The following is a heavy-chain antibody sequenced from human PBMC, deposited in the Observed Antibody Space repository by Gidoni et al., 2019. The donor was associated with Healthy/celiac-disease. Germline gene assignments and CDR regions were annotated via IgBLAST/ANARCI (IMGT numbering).Heavy chain of an antibody. J-gene: IGHJ6*02. CDR2: ISSSSSTI. V-gene: IGHV3-48*02. CDR1: GFTFSSYS. D-gene: IGHD3-22*01. CDR3: ARVFHDSSGYYFPGMDV. Sequence: EVQLVESGGGLVQPGGSLRLSCAASGFTFSSYSMNWVRQAPGKGLEWVSYISSSSSTIYYADSVKGRFTISRDNAKNSLYLQMNSLRDEDTAVYYCARVFHDSSGYYFPGMDVWGQGTTVTVSS.